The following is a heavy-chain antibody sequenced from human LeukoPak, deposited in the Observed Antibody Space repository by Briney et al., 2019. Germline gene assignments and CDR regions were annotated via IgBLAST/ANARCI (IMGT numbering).Heavy chain of an antibody. J-gene: IGHJ4*02. CDR3: ARGPHWDPHFDY. CDR2: INPYSGGT. D-gene: IGHD7-27*01. CDR1: GYTFTGYY. V-gene: IGHV1-2*02. Sequence: ASVKVSCKASGYTFTGYYMHWLRQAPGQGLEWMGWINPYSGGTNYAQKFQGRVTMTRDTSISTAYMELSRLRSDDTAVYYCARGPHWDPHFDYWGQGTLVTVSS.